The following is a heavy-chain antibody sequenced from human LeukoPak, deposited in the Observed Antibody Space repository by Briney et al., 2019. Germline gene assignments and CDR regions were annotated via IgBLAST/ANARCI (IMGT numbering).Heavy chain of an antibody. V-gene: IGHV1-46*01. CDR2: INPSGGST. Sequence: ASVKVSCKASGYTFISNAMHWVRQAPGQRLEWMGIINPSGGSTSYAQKFQGRVTMTRDTSTSTVYMELSSLRSEDTAVYYCARGGSTSSSYYYYYMDVWGKGTTVTVSS. CDR3: ARGGSTSSSYYYYYMDV. CDR1: GYTFISNA. D-gene: IGHD2-2*01. J-gene: IGHJ6*03.